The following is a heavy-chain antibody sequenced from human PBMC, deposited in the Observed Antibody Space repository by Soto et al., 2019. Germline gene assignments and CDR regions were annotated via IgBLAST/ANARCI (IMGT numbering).Heavy chain of an antibody. D-gene: IGHD3-10*01. J-gene: IGHJ5*02. V-gene: IGHV3-23*01. CDR3: AKSARVRGGGWFDP. Sequence: EVQLLESGGGLVQPGGSLRLSCAASGFTFSSYAMSWVRQAPGKGLEWVSDISGSGGITYYADSVKGRFTISRDNSKNRLYLQMSSLRAEDTAVYYCAKSARVRGGGWFDPWGQGTLVTVSS. CDR1: GFTFSSYA. CDR2: ISGSGGIT.